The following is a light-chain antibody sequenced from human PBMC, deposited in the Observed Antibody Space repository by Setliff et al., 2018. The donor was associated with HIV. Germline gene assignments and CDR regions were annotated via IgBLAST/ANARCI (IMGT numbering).Light chain of an antibody. CDR2: DVS. J-gene: IGLJ1*01. CDR3: SSYTSSSTLGV. CDR1: SSDVGGYNY. Sequence: ALAQPASVSGSPGQSITISCTGTSSDVGGYNYVSWYQQHPGKAPKLMIYDVSNRPSGVSNRFSGSKSGNTASLTISGLQAEDEADYYCSSYTSSSTLGVFGTGTKGTVL. V-gene: IGLV2-14*01.